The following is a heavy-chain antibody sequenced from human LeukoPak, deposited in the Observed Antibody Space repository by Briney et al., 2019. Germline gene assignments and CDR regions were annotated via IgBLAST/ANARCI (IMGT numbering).Heavy chain of an antibody. J-gene: IGHJ4*02. CDR3: AREYCSSTSCSVDY. V-gene: IGHV3-66*02. CDR1: GFTVSSNY. D-gene: IGHD2-2*01. CDR2: IYSGGST. Sequence: GGSLRLSCAASGFTVSSNYMSWVRQAPGKGLEWVSVIYSGGSTYYADSVKGRFTISRDNSKNTLYLQMNSLGAEDTAVYYCAREYCSSTSCSVDYWGQGTLVTVSS.